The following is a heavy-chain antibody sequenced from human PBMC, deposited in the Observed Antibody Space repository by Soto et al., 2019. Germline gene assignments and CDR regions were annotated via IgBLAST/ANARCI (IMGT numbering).Heavy chain of an antibody. D-gene: IGHD3-10*01. CDR3: VRETGAGRFGAFDY. CDR2: ITSTSSYI. CDR1: GFSFSGYS. Sequence: EVQLVESGGGLVKPGGSLRLSCAASGFSFSGYSMNWVRQAPGKALEWVSCITSTSSYIYYADSVKGRFTISRDNAQRSVFLQMNSLRVEDTAVYHCVRETGAGRFGAFDYWGPGILVTVSA. J-gene: IGHJ4*02. V-gene: IGHV3-21*02.